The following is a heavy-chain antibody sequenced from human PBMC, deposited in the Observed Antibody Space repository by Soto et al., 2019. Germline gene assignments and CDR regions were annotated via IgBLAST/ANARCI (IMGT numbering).Heavy chain of an antibody. Sequence: SETLSLTCTVSGGSISSYYWSWIRQPAGKGLEWIGRIYTSGSTNYNPSLKSRVTMSVDTSKNQFSLKLSSVTAADTAVYYCARSRGGYSYAYNWFDPWGQGTLVTVSS. D-gene: IGHD5-18*01. J-gene: IGHJ5*02. V-gene: IGHV4-4*07. CDR2: IYTSGST. CDR1: GGSISSYY. CDR3: ARSRGGYSYAYNWFDP.